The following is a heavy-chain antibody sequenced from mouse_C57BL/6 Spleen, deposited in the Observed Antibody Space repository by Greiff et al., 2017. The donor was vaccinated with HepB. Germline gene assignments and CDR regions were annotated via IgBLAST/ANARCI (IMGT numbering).Heavy chain of an antibody. V-gene: IGHV5-12*01. Sequence: DVQLQESGGGLVQPGGSLKLSCAASGFTFSDYYMYWVRQTPEKRLEWVAYISNGGGSTYYPDTVKGRFTISRDNAKNTLYLQMSRLKSEDTAMYYCASELDAMDYWGQGTSVTVSS. CDR3: ASELDAMDY. J-gene: IGHJ4*01. CDR1: GFTFSDYY. CDR2: ISNGGGST. D-gene: IGHD4-1*01.